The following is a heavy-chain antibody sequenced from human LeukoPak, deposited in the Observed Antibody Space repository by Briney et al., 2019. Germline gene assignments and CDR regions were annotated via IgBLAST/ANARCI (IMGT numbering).Heavy chain of an antibody. CDR1: GDSISSGNY. D-gene: IGHD6-19*01. V-gene: IGHV4-4*02. J-gene: IGHJ4*02. CDR3: ARDPRPRGGWFYFDY. CDR2: IYQSGIT. Sequence: SGTLSLTCGVSGDSISSGNYWNWVRQPPGKGLEWIGDIYQSGITNYNPSLKSRVTMSVDKWKNEFSLKLDSVTAADTAVYYCARDPRPRGGWFYFDYWGQGILVTVSS.